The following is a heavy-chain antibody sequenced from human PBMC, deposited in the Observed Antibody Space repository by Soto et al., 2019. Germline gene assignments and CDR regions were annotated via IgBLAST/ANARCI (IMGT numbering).Heavy chain of an antibody. CDR2: IWYDGSKK. D-gene: IGHD1-26*01. CDR3: ARLSGSYLEY. Sequence: QVQLVESGGGVVQPGGSLRLSCVASGFIFSSDGMHWVRQAPGKGLEWVALIWYDGSKKYYADSVKGRFTISRDNSKNTMYLQMNILRAEDTAMYYCARLSGSYLEYWGQGTLVTVSS. J-gene: IGHJ4*02. CDR1: GFIFSSDG. V-gene: IGHV3-33*01.